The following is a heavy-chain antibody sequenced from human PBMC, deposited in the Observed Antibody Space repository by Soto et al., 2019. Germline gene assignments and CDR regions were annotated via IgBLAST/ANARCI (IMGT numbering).Heavy chain of an antibody. Sequence: QITLKESGPTLVKPTQTLTLTCTCSGFSHSTTGVGLGWIRQPPGKALEWLALIYWDDDKRYNPSLNSRLTITKDTSKNQVVLAMANMDPVDTATYYCVQSRCGGDCLQSYSSHSYYGLDVWGQGTTVTVSS. CDR1: GFSHSTTGVG. D-gene: IGHD2-21*02. V-gene: IGHV2-5*02. CDR3: VQSRCGGDCLQSYSSHSYYGLDV. CDR2: IYWDDDK. J-gene: IGHJ6*02.